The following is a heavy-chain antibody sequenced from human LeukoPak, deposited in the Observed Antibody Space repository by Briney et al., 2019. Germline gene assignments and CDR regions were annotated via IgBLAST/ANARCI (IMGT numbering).Heavy chain of an antibody. CDR3: ARVKGYYGSGSPSFDS. Sequence: PSETLSLTCTVSGXSSSSYYWSWIRQPPGKGLEWIGYIYNSGSTNYNLSLKSRVTISLDTSRNQFSLNLSSVTAADTAVYYCARVKGYYGSGSPSFDSWGQGTLVTVSS. CDR1: GXSSSSYY. J-gene: IGHJ4*02. CDR2: IYNSGST. D-gene: IGHD3-10*01. V-gene: IGHV4-4*09.